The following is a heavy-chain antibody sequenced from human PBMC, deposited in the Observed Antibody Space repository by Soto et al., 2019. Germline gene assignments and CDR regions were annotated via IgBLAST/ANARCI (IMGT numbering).Heavy chain of an antibody. CDR3: ARHPVPLGSSWYSVYNYGMLV. V-gene: IGHV5-10-1*01. J-gene: IGHJ6*02. Sequence: GESLKISCKGSGYSFTSYWISWVRQMPGKGLEWMGRIDPSDSYTNYSPSFQGHVTISADKSISTAYLQWTSLKASDTAMYYYARHPVPLGSSWYSVYNYGMLVWGQGTTVTVSS. D-gene: IGHD6-13*01. CDR1: GYSFTSYW. CDR2: IDPSDSYT.